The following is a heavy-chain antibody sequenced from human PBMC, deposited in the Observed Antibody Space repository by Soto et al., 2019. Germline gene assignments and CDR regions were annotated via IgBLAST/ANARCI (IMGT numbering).Heavy chain of an antibody. J-gene: IGHJ3*02. CDR1: GFTFRSYA. CDR2: ISGSGGST. D-gene: IGHD1-26*01. Sequence: GSLRLSFAASGFTFRSYAMSCVRQAQGKGLEWVSAISGSGGSTYYADSVKGRFTISRDNSKNTLYLQMNSLRAEDTAVYYCAKALPVGDAFDIWGQGTMVTVS. CDR3: AKALPVGDAFDI. V-gene: IGHV3-23*01.